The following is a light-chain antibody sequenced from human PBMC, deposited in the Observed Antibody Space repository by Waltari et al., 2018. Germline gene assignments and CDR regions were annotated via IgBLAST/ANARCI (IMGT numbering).Light chain of an antibody. CDR2: GAS. J-gene: IGKJ3*01. CDR3: QQYNNWPIT. CDR1: QSVSSN. V-gene: IGKV3-15*01. Sequence: EIVMTQSPATLSVSPGERATPSCRASQSVSSNLAWYQQKPGQAPRLLIYGASTRATGIPARFSGSGSGTEFTLTISSLQSEDFAVYYCQQYNNWPITFGPGTKVDIK.